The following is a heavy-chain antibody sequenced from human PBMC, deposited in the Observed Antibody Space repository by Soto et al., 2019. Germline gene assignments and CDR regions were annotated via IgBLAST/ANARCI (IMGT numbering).Heavy chain of an antibody. CDR1: GFTFTRYS. CDR3: ARDLPTIGSGGPGTNNYYYGMDM. D-gene: IGHD2-15*01. Sequence: GGSLRLSCAASGFTFTRYSMNWVRQDPGKGLEWVSYISTSGNIIYYADSVKGRFTISRDSAKNSLYLQMNSLRAAETAVYYCARDLPTIGSGGPGTNNYYYGMDMWGQGTT. J-gene: IGHJ6*02. V-gene: IGHV3-48*04. CDR2: ISTSGNII.